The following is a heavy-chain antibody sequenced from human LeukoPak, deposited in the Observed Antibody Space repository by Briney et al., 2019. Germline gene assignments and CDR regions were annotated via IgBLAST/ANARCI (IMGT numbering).Heavy chain of an antibody. CDR1: GFTFSSYW. J-gene: IGHJ4*02. Sequence: GSLRLSCAASGFTFSSYWMSWIRQPPGKGLEWIGSIYYSGSTYYNPSLKSRVTISVDTSKNQFSLKLSSVTAADTAVYYCATSPFDSSGYYYDFDYWGQGTLVTVSS. CDR2: IYYSGST. V-gene: IGHV4-39*01. D-gene: IGHD3-22*01. CDR3: ATSPFDSSGYYYDFDY.